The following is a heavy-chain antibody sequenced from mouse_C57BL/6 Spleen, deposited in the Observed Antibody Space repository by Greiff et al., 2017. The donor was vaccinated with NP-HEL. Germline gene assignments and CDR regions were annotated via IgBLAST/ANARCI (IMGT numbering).Heavy chain of an antibody. D-gene: IGHD2-5*01. V-gene: IGHV5-6*01. Sequence: EVHLVESGGDLVKPGGSLKLSCAASGFTFSSYGMSWVRQTPDKRLEWVVTISSGGSYTYYPDSVKGRFTISRDNAKNTLYLQMSSLKSEDTAMYYCARQSYYSNYVNFDVWGTGTTVTVSS. J-gene: IGHJ1*03. CDR1: GFTFSSYG. CDR3: ARQSYYSNYVNFDV. CDR2: ISSGGSYT.